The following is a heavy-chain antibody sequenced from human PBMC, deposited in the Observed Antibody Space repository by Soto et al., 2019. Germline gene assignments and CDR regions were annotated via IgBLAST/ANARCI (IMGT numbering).Heavy chain of an antibody. CDR1: DFTFGDSA. V-gene: IGHV3-73*01. D-gene: IGHD3-16*01. J-gene: IGHJ1*01. Sequence: EVQLVESGGVLVQPGGSLQLSCAASDFTFGDSAVHWIRQASGNGLEWVGRIRGKSRNYATGYAASVKGRFTISRDDSRNTAYLQMHSLKTEDTAVYYCAYGLHYALDIWGQGTLFTVSS. CDR3: AYGLHYALDI. CDR2: IRGKSRNYAT.